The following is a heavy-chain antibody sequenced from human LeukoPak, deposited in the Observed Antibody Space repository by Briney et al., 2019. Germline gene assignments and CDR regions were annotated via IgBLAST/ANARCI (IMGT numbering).Heavy chain of an antibody. CDR2: ISWNSGSI. CDR3: AKEGRPAAPFFDY. Sequence: GGSLRLSCAASGFTFDDYAMHWVRQAPGKGLEWVSGISWNSGSIGYADSVKGRFTIFRDNAKNSLYLQMNSLRAEDTALYYCAKEGRPAAPFFDYWGQGTLVTVSS. V-gene: IGHV3-9*01. D-gene: IGHD2-2*01. CDR1: GFTFDDYA. J-gene: IGHJ4*02.